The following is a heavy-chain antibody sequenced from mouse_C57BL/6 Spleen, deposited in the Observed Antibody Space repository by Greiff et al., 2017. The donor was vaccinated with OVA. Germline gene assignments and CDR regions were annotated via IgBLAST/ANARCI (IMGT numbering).Heavy chain of an antibody. J-gene: IGHJ4*01. CDR2: ISYDGSN. V-gene: IGHV3-6*01. D-gene: IGHD1-1*02. CDR3: ARGGSPRAMDY. CDR1: GYSITSGYY. Sequence: ESGPGLVKPSQSLSLTCSVTGYSITSGYYWNWIRQFPGNKLEWMGYISYDGSNNYNPSLKNRISITRDTSKNQFFLKLNSVTTEDTATYYCARGGSPRAMDYWGQGTSVTVSS.